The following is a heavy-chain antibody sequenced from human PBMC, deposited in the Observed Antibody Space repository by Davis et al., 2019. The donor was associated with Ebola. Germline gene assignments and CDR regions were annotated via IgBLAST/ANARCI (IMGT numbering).Heavy chain of an antibody. CDR3: AREGEFGAAAGSSGTYYYYYYGMDV. CDR2: ISAYNGNT. D-gene: IGHD6-13*01. V-gene: IGHV1-18*01. CDR1: GYTFTSYG. Sequence: ASVKVSCKASGYTFTSYGISWVRQAPGQGLEWMGWISAYNGNTNYAQKLQGRVTMTTDTSTSTAYMELRSLRSDDTAVYYCAREGEFGAAAGSSGTYYYYYYGMDVWGQGTTVTVSS. J-gene: IGHJ6*02.